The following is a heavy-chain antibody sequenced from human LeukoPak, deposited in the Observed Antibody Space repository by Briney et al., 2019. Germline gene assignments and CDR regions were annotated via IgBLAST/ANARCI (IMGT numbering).Heavy chain of an antibody. D-gene: IGHD3-10*01. CDR2: IYYSGST. Sequence: PSETLSLTCTVSGGSISSYYWSWIRQPPGKGLEWIGYIYYSGSTNYNPSLKSRVTISVDTSKNQFSLKLSSVTAADTAVYYCARGRGLSGYWGQGTLVTVSS. CDR3: ARGRGLSGY. CDR1: GGSISSYY. J-gene: IGHJ4*02. V-gene: IGHV4-59*12.